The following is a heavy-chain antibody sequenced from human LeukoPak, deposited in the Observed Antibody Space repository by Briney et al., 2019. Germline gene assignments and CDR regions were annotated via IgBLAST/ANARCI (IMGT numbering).Heavy chain of an antibody. CDR1: GGTFSSYG. CDR3: ARLDEYSSSSRYYGMDV. CDR2: IIPFFGTA. J-gene: IGHJ6*02. V-gene: IGHV1-69*13. Sequence: SVKVSCKASGGTFSSYGISWVRQAPGQGLEWMGGIIPFFGTANYAQKFQGRVTITADESTSTAYMELSSLRSEDTAVYYCARLDEYSSSSRYYGMDVWGQGTTVTVSS. D-gene: IGHD6-6*01.